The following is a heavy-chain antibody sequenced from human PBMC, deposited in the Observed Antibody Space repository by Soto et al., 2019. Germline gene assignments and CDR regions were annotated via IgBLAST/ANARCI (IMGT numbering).Heavy chain of an antibody. CDR1: GFTFSSYA. V-gene: IGHV3-23*01. CDR3: AKALPCDP. Sequence: EVQLLETGGVLVLPGGSLRRSCAPSGFTFSSYAISWVRPAPGKGLEWGSASSGSGGSTYYADSVKGRFTSSRENSRNWRYLQMNSRRAEETSLYYCAKALPCDPWGQGTLVTVSS. CDR2: SSGSGGST. J-gene: IGHJ5*02.